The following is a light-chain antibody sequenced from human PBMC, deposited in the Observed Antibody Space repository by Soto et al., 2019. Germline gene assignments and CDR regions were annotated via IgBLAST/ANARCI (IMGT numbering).Light chain of an antibody. CDR3: QQYYSYPRT. J-gene: IGKJ1*01. CDR1: QGISSY. V-gene: IGKV1-8*01. CDR2: AAS. Sequence: AIRMTQSPSSLSASTGDRVTITCRASQGISSYLAWYQQKPGKAPKLLFYAASTLQSGVPSRFSGPGSGTDLTLTISCLQSEDFATYYCQQYYSYPRTFGKGTKVDIK.